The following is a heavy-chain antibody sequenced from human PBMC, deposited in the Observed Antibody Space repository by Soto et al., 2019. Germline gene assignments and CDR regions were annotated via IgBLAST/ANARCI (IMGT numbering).Heavy chain of an antibody. CDR2: IWDDGSNK. J-gene: IGHJ4*02. CDR1: GFRFSNYG. D-gene: IGHD2-15*01. Sequence: GGSLRLSCAASGFRFSNYGMHWVRQPPGKGLEWVAVIWDDGSNKYYEDSVKGRFTISRDNSRNILYLELNSLRVEDTAMYFCARAASCSAGDCYHFGYWGQGALVTVSS. V-gene: IGHV3-33*01. CDR3: ARAASCSAGDCYHFGY.